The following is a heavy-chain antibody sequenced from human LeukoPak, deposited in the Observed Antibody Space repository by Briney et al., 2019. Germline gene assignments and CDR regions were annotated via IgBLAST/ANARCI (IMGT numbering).Heavy chain of an antibody. CDR1: GGTFSSYA. J-gene: IGHJ4*02. Sequence: GASVKVSCKASGGTFSSYAISWVRQAPGQGLEWMGGIIPIFGTANYAQKFQGRVTITADESTSTAYMELSSLRSEDTAVYYCARGVGSYSGYYFDYWGQGTLVTVSS. CDR2: IIPIFGTA. CDR3: ARGVGSYSGYYFDY. V-gene: IGHV1-69*13. D-gene: IGHD1-26*01.